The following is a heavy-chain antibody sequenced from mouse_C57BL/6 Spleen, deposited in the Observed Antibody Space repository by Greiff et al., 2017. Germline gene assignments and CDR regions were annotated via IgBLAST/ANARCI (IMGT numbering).Heavy chain of an antibody. CDR1: GYTFTSYW. V-gene: IGHV1-50*01. D-gene: IGHD1-1*01. CDR2: IDPSDSYT. CDR3: ARSLGSSYGYFDV. J-gene: IGHJ1*03. Sequence: VQLQQPGAELVKPGASVKLSCKASGYTFTSYWMQWVKQRPGQGLEWIGEIDPSDSYTNYNQKFKGKATLTVDTSSSTAYMQLSSLTSDDSAVYYCARSLGSSYGYFDVWGTGTTVTVSS.